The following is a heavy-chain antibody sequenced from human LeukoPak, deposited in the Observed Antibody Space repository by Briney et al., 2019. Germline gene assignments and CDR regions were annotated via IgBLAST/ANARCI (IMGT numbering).Heavy chain of an antibody. CDR3: ARVKYNWNDIFENWFDP. CDR1: GYTFTSFD. V-gene: IGHV1-8*01. Sequence: GASVKVSCKASGYTFTSFDINWVRQATGQGLEWMGWINYNSGNTGYAQKFQGRVIMTRNISISTAYMELSSLRSEDSAVYYCARVKYNWNDIFENWFDPWGQGTLVTVSS. D-gene: IGHD1-1*01. J-gene: IGHJ5*02. CDR2: INYNSGNT.